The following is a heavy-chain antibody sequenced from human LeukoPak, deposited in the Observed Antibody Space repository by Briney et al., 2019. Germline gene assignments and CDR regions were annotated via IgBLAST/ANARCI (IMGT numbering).Heavy chain of an antibody. V-gene: IGHV3-23*01. CDR2: ISGSGGST. D-gene: IGHD3-9*01. CDR3: AKGGVYDILTGSIH. J-gene: IGHJ4*02. Sequence: GGSLRLSCAASGFTFSSYAMSWVRQAPGKGLEWVSAISGSGGSTYYADSVKGRFTISRDNSKNTLYLQMNSLRAEDTAVYYCAKGGVYDILTGSIHWGQGTLVTASS. CDR1: GFTFSSYA.